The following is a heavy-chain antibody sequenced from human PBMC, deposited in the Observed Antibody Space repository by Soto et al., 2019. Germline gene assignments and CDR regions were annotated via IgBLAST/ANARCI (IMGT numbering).Heavy chain of an antibody. CDR3: ARVVVGELRFLEWANNWFDP. V-gene: IGHV1-2*02. CDR2: INPNSGGT. D-gene: IGHD3-3*01. J-gene: IGHJ5*02. CDR1: GYTFTGYY. Sequence: QVQLVQSGAEVKKPGASVKVSCKASGYTFTGYYMHWVRQAPGQGLEWMGWINPNSGGTNYAKKFQGRVTMTRDTSISTAYMELSRLRSDDTAVYYCARVVVGELRFLEWANNWFDPWGQGTLVTVYS.